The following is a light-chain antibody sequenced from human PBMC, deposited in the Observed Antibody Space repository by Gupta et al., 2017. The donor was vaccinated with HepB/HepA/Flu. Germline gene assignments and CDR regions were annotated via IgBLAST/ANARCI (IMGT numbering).Light chain of an antibody. CDR3: QQYGSSPIT. CDR1: QSVSSSY. V-gene: IGKV3-20*01. CDR2: GAS. J-gene: IGKJ5*01. Sequence: EIVLTQSPGTLSLSPGERATLSCRASQSVSSSYLAWYQQKPGQAPRLLISGASSTATGIPDRFSGSGSGTDFILTISRLEPEDFALYYCQQYGSSPITFGHGTRLDIK.